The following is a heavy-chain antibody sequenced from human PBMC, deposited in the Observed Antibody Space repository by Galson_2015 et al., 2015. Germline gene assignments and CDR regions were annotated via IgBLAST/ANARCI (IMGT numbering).Heavy chain of an antibody. J-gene: IGHJ4*02. CDR1: GFTFSSDG. Sequence: SLRLSCAASGFTFSSDGMHWVRQAPGKGLEWVAVISFDGSNKYYADSVKGRFTISRDNSKNTLYLQMNSLRVEDTAVYYCAKDLGHSSGWLGLIDYWGQGTLVTVSS. D-gene: IGHD6-19*01. CDR2: ISFDGSNK. CDR3: AKDLGHSSGWLGLIDY. V-gene: IGHV3-30*18.